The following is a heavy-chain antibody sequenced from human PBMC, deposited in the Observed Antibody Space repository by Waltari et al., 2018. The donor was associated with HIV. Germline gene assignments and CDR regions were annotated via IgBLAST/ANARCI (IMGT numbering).Heavy chain of an antibody. V-gene: IGHV3-74*01. CDR2: ISNDGGRT. D-gene: IGHD3-3*01. CDR3: ARDWRQPRGVYYGMDV. CDR1: GFIFGGYW. J-gene: IGHJ6*02. Sequence: EVQVQESGGGLVQPGGSLRLSCAASGFIFGGYWMHWVRQAPGQGLVWASHISNDGGRTSYADSVKGRFTISRDNAENTLYLQMNSLRGEDTAVYYCARDWRQPRGVYYGMDVWGQGTTVIVSS.